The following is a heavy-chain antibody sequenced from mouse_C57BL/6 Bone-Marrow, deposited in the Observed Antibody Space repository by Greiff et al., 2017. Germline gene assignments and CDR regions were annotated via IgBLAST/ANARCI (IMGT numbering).Heavy chain of an antibody. J-gene: IGHJ1*03. CDR1: GYSFSDYN. CDR3: ARRDYDGSSWYFDV. Sequence: EVQLQQSGPELVKPGASVKISCKASGYSFSDYNMNWVKQSNGKSLEWIGVINPNYGTTSYNQKFKGKATLTVDQSSSTADMQLNSLTSEDSAVYYCARRDYDGSSWYFDVWGTGTTVTVSS. CDR2: INPNYGTT. D-gene: IGHD1-1*01. V-gene: IGHV1-39*01.